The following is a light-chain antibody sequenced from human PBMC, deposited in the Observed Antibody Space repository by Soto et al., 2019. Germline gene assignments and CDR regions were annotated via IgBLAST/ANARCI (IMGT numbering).Light chain of an antibody. CDR2: GAS. CDR1: QTVNNNY. CDR3: QQYGSSPLP. J-gene: IGKJ4*01. V-gene: IGKV3-20*01. Sequence: VLTQSPCTLSLSPGERATLSCRASQTVNNNYLAWYQQIPGQAPRLLISGASGRATGTPDRFSGSASGTDFTLTISRLEPEDFAVYYCQQYGSSPLPFGGGTKVDIK.